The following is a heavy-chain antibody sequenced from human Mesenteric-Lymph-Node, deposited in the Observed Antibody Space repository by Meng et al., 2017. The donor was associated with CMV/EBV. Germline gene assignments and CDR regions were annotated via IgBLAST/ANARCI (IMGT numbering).Heavy chain of an antibody. CDR2: IYLGDSDT. CDR3: ARVMGVGQMRWGYYYYGMDV. V-gene: IGHV5-51*01. CDR1: GNSFTSSW. J-gene: IGHJ6*02. D-gene: IGHD1-26*01. Sequence: GESLKISCKGSGNSFTSSWIGWVRQMPGKGLEWMGIIYLGDSDTRYSPSLQGQVTISADKSITTAYLQWGSLKASDTAMYYCARVMGVGQMRWGYYYYGMDVWGQGTTVTVSS.